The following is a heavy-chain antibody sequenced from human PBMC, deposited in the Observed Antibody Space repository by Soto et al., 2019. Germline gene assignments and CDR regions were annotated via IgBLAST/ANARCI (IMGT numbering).Heavy chain of an antibody. CDR2: VYYSGTT. CDR1: GGSISSYY. J-gene: IGHJ4*02. D-gene: IGHD6-6*01. Sequence: QVQLQESGPGLVKPSETLSLTCTVSGGSISSYYWNWIRQSPGKGLEWIGYVYYSGTTNYNPSLKSPVTISADTSKDQFSLKLRSATAADTAVYYCARDDAVRPVFLDYWGQGALVTVSS. CDR3: ARDDAVRPVFLDY. V-gene: IGHV4-59*01.